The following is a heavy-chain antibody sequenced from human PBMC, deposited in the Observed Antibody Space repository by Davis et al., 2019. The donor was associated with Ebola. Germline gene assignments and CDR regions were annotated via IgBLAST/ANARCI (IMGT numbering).Heavy chain of an antibody. CDR3: ARHGTHSSSWHY. CDR1: SGSISSNY. J-gene: IGHJ4*02. D-gene: IGHD6-13*01. Sequence: SETLSLTCTVSSGSISSNYWSWIRQPPGKGLEWIGYIYYSGSTYYNPSLKSRVTISVDTSKNQFSLKLSSVTAADTAVYYCARHGTHSSSWHYWGQGTLVTVSS. V-gene: IGHV4-59*04. CDR2: IYYSGST.